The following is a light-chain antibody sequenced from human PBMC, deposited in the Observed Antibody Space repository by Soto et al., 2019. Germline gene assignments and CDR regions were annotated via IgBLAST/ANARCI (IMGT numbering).Light chain of an antibody. CDR2: GAS. CDR1: QSVSSN. V-gene: IGKV3D-15*01. J-gene: IGKJ1*01. Sequence: EIVLTQSPATLSVSPGERATLSCRASQSVSSNLAWYQQKPGQAPRLLIYGASTRATGIPARFSGSGSGTDFTLTINSLQSEDVAVYYCQQYNNWPPWTFGRGTKVDIK. CDR3: QQYNNWPPWT.